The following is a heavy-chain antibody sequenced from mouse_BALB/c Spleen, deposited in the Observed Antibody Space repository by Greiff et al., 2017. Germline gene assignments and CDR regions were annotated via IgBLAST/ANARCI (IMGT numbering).Heavy chain of an antibody. Sequence: EVKLVESGGGLVQPGGSRKLSCAASGFTFSSFGMHWVRQAPEKGLEWVAYISSGSSTIYYADTVKGRFTISRDNPKNTLFLQMTSLRSEDTAMYYCARDYYGNPYAMDYWGQGTSVTVSS. CDR3: ARDYYGNPYAMDY. CDR1: GFTFSSFG. V-gene: IGHV5-17*02. J-gene: IGHJ4*01. CDR2: ISSGSSTI. D-gene: IGHD2-1*01.